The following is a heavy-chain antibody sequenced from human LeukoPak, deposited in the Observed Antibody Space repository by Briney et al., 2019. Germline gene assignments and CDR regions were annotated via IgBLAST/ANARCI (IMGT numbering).Heavy chain of an antibody. Sequence: PGGSLRLSCAASGFTVSSNYMSWVRQAPGKRLEWVSVIYSGGSTYYADSVKGRFTISRDNSKNTLYLQMNSLRAEDTAVYYCARDRGVYCSGGTCEAPYWGQGTLVTVSS. CDR3: ARDRGVYCSGGTCEAPY. J-gene: IGHJ4*02. D-gene: IGHD2-15*01. CDR2: IYSGGST. V-gene: IGHV3-53*01. CDR1: GFTVSSNY.